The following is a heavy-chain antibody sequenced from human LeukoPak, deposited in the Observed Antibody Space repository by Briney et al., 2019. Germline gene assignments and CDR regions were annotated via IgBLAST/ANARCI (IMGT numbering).Heavy chain of an antibody. CDR2: IYSGGST. D-gene: IGHD3-9*01. CDR1: GFTVSSNY. Sequence: GGSLRLSCAASGFTVSSNYMSWVRQAPGKGLEWVSVIYSGGSTYYADSVKGRFTISRDNSKNTLYLQMNSLRAEDTAVYYCARDATYYDILTGYLPKYFDYWGQGTLVTVSS. CDR3: ARDATYYDILTGYLPKYFDY. V-gene: IGHV3-66*01. J-gene: IGHJ4*02.